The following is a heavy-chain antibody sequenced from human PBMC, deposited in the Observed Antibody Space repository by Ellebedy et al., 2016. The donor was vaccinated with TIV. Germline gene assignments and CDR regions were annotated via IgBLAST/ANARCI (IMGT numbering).Heavy chain of an antibody. CDR1: GYSFTSHG. J-gene: IGHJ5*02. CDR3: ARGAMALS. D-gene: IGHD5-24*01. V-gene: IGHV1-18*01. CDR2: VTAYNRDT. Sequence: AASVKVSCKASGYSFTSHGISWLRQAPGQGLQWMGWVTAYNRDTYYAQNFQGRVTFTTDTSSSTAYMELRSLRSDDPGVYYCARGAMALSWGQGTLVTVSS.